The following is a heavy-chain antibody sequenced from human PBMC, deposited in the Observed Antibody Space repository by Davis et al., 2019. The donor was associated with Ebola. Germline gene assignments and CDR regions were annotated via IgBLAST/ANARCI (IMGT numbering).Heavy chain of an antibody. Sequence: GGSLRLSCAASGLPFSSYIMNWVRQAPGKGLEWVSSITSGSDYIYYADSVKGRFTISRDNAKNSLYLQMSSLRAEDTAVYYCARDRDYYDSSGYHPRGWLDLWGQGTLVTVSS. J-gene: IGHJ5*02. CDR1: GLPFSSYI. CDR3: ARDRDYYDSSGYHPRGWLDL. CDR2: ITSGSDYI. D-gene: IGHD3-22*01. V-gene: IGHV3-21*01.